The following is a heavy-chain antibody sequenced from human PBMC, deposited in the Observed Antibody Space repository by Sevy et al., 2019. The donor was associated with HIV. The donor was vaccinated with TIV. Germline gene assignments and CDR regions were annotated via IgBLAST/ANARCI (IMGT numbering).Heavy chain of an antibody. D-gene: IGHD3-22*01. V-gene: IGHV1-69*13. CDR3: ARVLTPLYDSSGYYPGDAFDI. CDR1: GGTFSSYA. CDR2: IIPIVGTA. Sequence: ASVKVSCKASGGTFSSYAISWVRQAPGQGLEWMGGIIPIVGTANYAQKFQGRVTITADESTSTAYMELSSLRSEDTAVYYCARVLTPLYDSSGYYPGDAFDIWAQGTMVTVSS. J-gene: IGHJ3*02.